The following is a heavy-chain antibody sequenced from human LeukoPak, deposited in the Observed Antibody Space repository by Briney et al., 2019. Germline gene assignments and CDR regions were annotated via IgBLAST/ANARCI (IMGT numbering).Heavy chain of an antibody. V-gene: IGHV4-39*07. D-gene: IGHD3-22*01. J-gene: IGHJ4*02. CDR2: LYYSGTP. CDR3: ARIHSAYANS. Sequence: SETLSLTCSVSGASMSSSSYYWGWIRQAPGKGLEWIGSLYYSGTPYYNPSPKSRVTMSLDTSKNQFSLRLSSVTAADTAVYYCARIHSAYANSWGQGTLVSVSS. CDR1: GASMSSSSYY.